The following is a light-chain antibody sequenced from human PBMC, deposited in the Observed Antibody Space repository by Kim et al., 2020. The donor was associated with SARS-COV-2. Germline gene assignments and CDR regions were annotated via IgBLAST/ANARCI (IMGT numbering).Light chain of an antibody. Sequence: SPGEKVTTTRRASERMGSGLRWYQLKVDQSPQLLIKYTPQSSSGVPSRFSGSGSGTDFTLNINSLEAEDAAAYYCHQGHSLPYTFGQGTKVDIK. J-gene: IGKJ2*01. CDR3: HQGHSLPYT. V-gene: IGKV6D-21*02. CDR2: YTP. CDR1: ERMGSG.